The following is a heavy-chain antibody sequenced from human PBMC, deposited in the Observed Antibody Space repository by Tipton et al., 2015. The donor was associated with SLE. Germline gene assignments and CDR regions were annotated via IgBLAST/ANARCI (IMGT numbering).Heavy chain of an antibody. CDR2: ISWNSGSI. D-gene: IGHD4-17*01. CDR3: ARDYRSRTADY. CDR1: GFTFDDYA. J-gene: IGHJ4*02. V-gene: IGHV3-9*01. Sequence: RSLRLSCAASGFTFDDYAMHWVRQAPGKGLEWVSGISWNSGSIGYADSVRGRFTISRDNAKNSLYLQMNSLRAEDTAVYYCARDYRSRTADYWGLGTLVTVSS.